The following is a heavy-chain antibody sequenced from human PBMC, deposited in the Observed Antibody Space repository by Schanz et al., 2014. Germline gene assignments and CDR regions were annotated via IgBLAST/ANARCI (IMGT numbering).Heavy chain of an antibody. CDR1: GYSITMYS. V-gene: IGHV1-18*04. CDR3: ARDRDQWDGNYLDY. D-gene: IGHD1-26*01. J-gene: IGHJ4*02. CDR2: ISAYTGNT. Sequence: QVQLLQSGAEVKKPGASVKVSCKASGYSITMYSFSWVRQAPGQGLEWMGWISAYTGNTDYAQKFQGRITMTTDTSTSTVYMELRSLTSDDSAVYYCARDRDQWDGNYLDYWGQGTLVTVSS.